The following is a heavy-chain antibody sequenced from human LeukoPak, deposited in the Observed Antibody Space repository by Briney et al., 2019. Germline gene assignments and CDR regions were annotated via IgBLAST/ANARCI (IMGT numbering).Heavy chain of an antibody. CDR1: GYTFSGYF. J-gene: IGHJ3*02. D-gene: IGHD3-22*01. V-gene: IGHV3-23*01. CDR2: ISGSGVNT. Sequence: GGSLRLSCTASGYTFSGYFMTWVRQAPAKGLEWVSAISGSGVNTYYADPVKGRFAASRGHSKNTLYLQMNSLRAEDTAVYYCARGRSGYGPFDAFDIWGQGTWVTVSS. CDR3: ARGRSGYGPFDAFDI.